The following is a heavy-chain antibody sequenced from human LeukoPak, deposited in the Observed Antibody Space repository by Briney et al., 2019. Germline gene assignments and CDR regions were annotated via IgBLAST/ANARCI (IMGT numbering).Heavy chain of an antibody. CDR3: ARVQLERRGQYYYGMDV. J-gene: IGHJ6*04. CDR1: GDSVSSNSAA. D-gene: IGHD1-1*01. CDR2: TYYRSKWYN. Sequence: SQTLSLTCAISGDSVSSNSAAWNWIRQSPSRGLEWLGRTYYRSKWYNDYAVSVKSRITINPDTSKNQFSLQLNSVTPEDTAVYYCARVQLERRGQYYYGMDVWGKGTTVTVSS. V-gene: IGHV6-1*01.